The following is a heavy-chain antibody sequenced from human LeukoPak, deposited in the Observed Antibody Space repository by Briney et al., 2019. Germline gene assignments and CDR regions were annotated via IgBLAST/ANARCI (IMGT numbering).Heavy chain of an antibody. CDR1: GYTFTSYG. J-gene: IGHJ3*02. D-gene: IGHD3-16*01. V-gene: IGHV1-18*01. CDR3: ARDLFAGGDAFDI. CDR2: ISAYNGNT. Sequence: ASVTVSCKASGYTFTSYGISWVGQAPGQGLEGMGWISAYNGNTNYAQKLQGRVTMTTDTSTSTAYMELRSLRSDDTAVYYCARDLFAGGDAFDIWGQGTMVTVSS.